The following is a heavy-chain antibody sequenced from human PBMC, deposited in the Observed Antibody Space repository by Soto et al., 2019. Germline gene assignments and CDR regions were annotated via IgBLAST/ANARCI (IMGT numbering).Heavy chain of an antibody. V-gene: IGHV3-48*02. CDR3: ARDPATGYYDSSGYPEYFQH. Sequence: PVGSLRLSCGASGFTFSSYSMNWVRQAPGKGLEGVSYISSSSSTIYYADSVKGRFTISRDNAKNSLYLQMNSLRDEDTAVYYCARDPATGYYDSSGYPEYFQHWGQGTLVTVSS. CDR2: ISSSSSTI. CDR1: GFTFSSYS. D-gene: IGHD3-22*01. J-gene: IGHJ1*01.